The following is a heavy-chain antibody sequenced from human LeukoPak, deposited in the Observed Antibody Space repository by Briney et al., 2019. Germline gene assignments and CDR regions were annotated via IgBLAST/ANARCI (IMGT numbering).Heavy chain of an antibody. CDR1: GLSLRNFW. Sequence: GGSLRLSCAASGLSLRNFWMHWVRQAPGKGLEWVAIIDKDGNEIKYVDSVKGRFTLSRDNAKNSVYLQMNSLTTEDTALYYCVTDGDKWNDFEYWGQGTLVTVSS. CDR2: IDKDGNEI. V-gene: IGHV3-7*01. D-gene: IGHD1-1*01. CDR3: VTDGDKWNDFEY. J-gene: IGHJ4*02.